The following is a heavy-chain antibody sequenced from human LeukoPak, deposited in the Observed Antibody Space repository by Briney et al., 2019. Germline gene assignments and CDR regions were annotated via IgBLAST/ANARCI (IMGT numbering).Heavy chain of an antibody. CDR1: GGSISSSSYY. J-gene: IGHJ4*02. CDR3: ARSIWGSYRYTGDY. V-gene: IGHV4-39*07. D-gene: IGHD3-16*02. CDR2: INHSGST. Sequence: PSETLSLTCTVSGGSISSSSYYWGWIRQPLGKGLEWIGEINHSGSTNYNPSLKSRVSISVDTSKNQFSLKLSSVTAADTAVYYCARSIWGSYRYTGDYWGQGTLVTVSS.